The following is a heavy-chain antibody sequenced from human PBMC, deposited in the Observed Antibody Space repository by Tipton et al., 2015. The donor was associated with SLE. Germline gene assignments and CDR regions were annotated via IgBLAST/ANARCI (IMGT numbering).Heavy chain of an antibody. J-gene: IGHJ6*02. CDR3: ARDQAVTSPSFYYGMDV. D-gene: IGHD4-17*01. CDR1: GGSFSGYY. V-gene: IGHV4-34*01. Sequence: GLVKPSETLSLTCAVHGGSFSGYYWSWIRQPPGKGLEWIGEINHSGSTNYNPSLKSRVTISVDTSKNQFSLKLSSVTAADTAVYYCARDQAVTSPSFYYGMDVWGQGTTVTVSS. CDR2: INHSGST.